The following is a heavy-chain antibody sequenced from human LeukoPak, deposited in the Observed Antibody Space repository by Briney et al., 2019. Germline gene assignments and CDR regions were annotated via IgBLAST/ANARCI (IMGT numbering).Heavy chain of an antibody. Sequence: GGSLRLSCAASGFTFSDYSVNWVRQAPGKGLEWVSSISSSGSYIYYADSVKGRFTISRDNAKNSLYLQMNSLRAEDTAVYYCARHLKERNSPVLVAAINWFDPWGQGTLVTVSS. CDR1: GFTFSDYS. J-gene: IGHJ5*02. CDR2: ISSSGSYI. CDR3: ARHLKERNSPVLVAAINWFDP. V-gene: IGHV3-21*01. D-gene: IGHD2-15*01.